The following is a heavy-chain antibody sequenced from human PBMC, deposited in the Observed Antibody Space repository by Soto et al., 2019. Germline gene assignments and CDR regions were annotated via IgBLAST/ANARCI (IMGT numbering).Heavy chain of an antibody. D-gene: IGHD5-12*01. CDR3: SRERERAYEH. CDR1: GGSISSSTYH. J-gene: IGHJ4*02. V-gene: IGHV4-39*02. Sequence: QLQLQESGPGLVKPSETLSLTCTVSGGSISSSTYHWAWIRQPPGQGLEWIASIYYTGTTYYSPSLKSRVTISVDTSKNHFSLKLSSVPAADTAVYYCSRERERAYEHWGQGTLVTVSS. CDR2: IYYTGTT.